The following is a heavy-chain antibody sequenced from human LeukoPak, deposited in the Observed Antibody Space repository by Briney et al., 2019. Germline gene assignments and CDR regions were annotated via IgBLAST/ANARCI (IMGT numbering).Heavy chain of an antibody. D-gene: IGHD3-22*01. Sequence: PGGSLRLSCAASGFTFSDYGMHWVRQAPGKGLEWVTVIWYAGSNKYYAGSVKGRFTISRDNSKNTLYLQMNSLRAEDTAVYYCARGTGDYDSSGYLDYWGQGTLVTVSS. CDR3: ARGTGDYDSSGYLDY. CDR2: IWYAGSNK. J-gene: IGHJ4*02. V-gene: IGHV3-33*01. CDR1: GFTFSDYG.